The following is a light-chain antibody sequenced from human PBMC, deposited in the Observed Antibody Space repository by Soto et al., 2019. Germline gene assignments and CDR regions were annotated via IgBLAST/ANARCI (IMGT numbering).Light chain of an antibody. CDR2: WAS. Sequence: DLVLTPSPDSLAVSLGKRATIKCEASQSVLFTSNKKNYLAWYQQKPGQPPKLLLAWASARESGVPERFSGSGSGTLFTLSISSLQAEDGAVYYCPQYYTLPLTFGGGTKVDI. V-gene: IGKV4-1*01. CDR1: QSVLFTSNKKNY. J-gene: IGKJ4*01. CDR3: PQYYTLPLT.